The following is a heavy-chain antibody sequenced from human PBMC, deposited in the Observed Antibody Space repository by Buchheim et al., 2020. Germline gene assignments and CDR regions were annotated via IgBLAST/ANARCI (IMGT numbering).Heavy chain of an antibody. V-gene: IGHV4-31*03. CDR1: GGSISSGGYY. Sequence: QVQLQESGPGLVKPSQTLSLTCTVSGGSISSGGYYWSWIRQHPGKGLEWIGYIYYSGSTYYNPSLKGRVTISVDTSKNQFSLKLSSVTAADTAVYYCARDTPGDYDFWSGYYTGGMDVWGQGTT. J-gene: IGHJ6*02. CDR2: IYYSGST. D-gene: IGHD3-3*01. CDR3: ARDTPGDYDFWSGYYTGGMDV.